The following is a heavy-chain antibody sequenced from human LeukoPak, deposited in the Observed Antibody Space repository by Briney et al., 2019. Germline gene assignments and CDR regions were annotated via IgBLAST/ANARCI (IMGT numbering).Heavy chain of an antibody. J-gene: IGHJ6*04. D-gene: IGHD6-19*01. V-gene: IGHV4-34*01. CDR3: ARVIPASLKQWLVRDV. CDR1: GGSFSGYY. CDR2: INHSGST. Sequence: PSETLPLTCAVYGGSFSGYYWSWIRQPPGKGLEWIGEINHSGSTNYNPSLKSRVTISVDTSKNQFSLKLSSVTAADTAVYYCARVIPASLKQWLVRDVWGKGTTVTVSS.